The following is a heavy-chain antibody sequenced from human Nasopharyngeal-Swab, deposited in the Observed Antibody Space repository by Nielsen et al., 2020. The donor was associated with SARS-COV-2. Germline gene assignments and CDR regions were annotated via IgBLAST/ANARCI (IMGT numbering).Heavy chain of an antibody. CDR3: ASSYDYVWGSYRQPY. D-gene: IGHD3-16*02. J-gene: IGHJ4*02. CDR2: ISYDGSNK. CDR1: GFTFSSYA. Sequence: GESLKISCAASGFTFSSYAMYWVRQAPGKGLEWVAVISYDGSNKYYADSVKGRFTISRDNSKNTLYLQMNSLRAEDTAVYYCASSYDYVWGSYRQPYWGQGTLVTVSS. V-gene: IGHV3-30-3*01.